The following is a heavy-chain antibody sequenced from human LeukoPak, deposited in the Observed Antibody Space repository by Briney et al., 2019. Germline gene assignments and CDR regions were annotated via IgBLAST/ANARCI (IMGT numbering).Heavy chain of an antibody. D-gene: IGHD2-2*01. Sequence: PGGSLRLSCAASGFTFSSYEMNWVRQAPGKGLEWVSYISSSGSTIYYADSVKGRFTISRDNAKNSLYLQMNSLRDEDTAVYYCARVRQLQLADAFDIWGQGTMVTVSS. CDR1: GFTFSSYE. J-gene: IGHJ3*02. CDR2: ISSSGSTI. CDR3: ARVRQLQLADAFDI. V-gene: IGHV3-48*03.